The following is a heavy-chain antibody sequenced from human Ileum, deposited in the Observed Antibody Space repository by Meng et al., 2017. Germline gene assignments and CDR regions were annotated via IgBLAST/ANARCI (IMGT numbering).Heavy chain of an antibody. Sequence: QLQLMQWGAGMLKPSETRSLTCNVYGDSFTDYYWNWIRQPPGKGLEWIGEIHYNGSTNYNPSLESRVTISEDTSQKQFSLRLSSVTAADTAVYYCARRIRGGSYLGWGQGTLVTVSS. V-gene: IGHV4-34*01. CDR2: IHYNGST. CDR1: GDSFTDYY. CDR3: ARRIRGGSYLG. J-gene: IGHJ4*02. D-gene: IGHD1-26*01.